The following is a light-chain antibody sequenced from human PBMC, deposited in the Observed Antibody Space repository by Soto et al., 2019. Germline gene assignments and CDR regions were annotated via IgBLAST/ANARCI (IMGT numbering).Light chain of an antibody. CDR2: DVS. V-gene: IGLV2-14*03. CDR1: SSDIGAYNY. J-gene: IGLJ1*01. Sequence: QSVLTQPASVSGSPGQSITIFCTGTSSDIGAYNYVSWYQQHPGKAPKLMIYDVSGRPSGVSDRFSGSKSGNTASLTISGLQAEDEADYYCSSFTSSGTRVFGTGTKLTVL. CDR3: SSFTSSGTRV.